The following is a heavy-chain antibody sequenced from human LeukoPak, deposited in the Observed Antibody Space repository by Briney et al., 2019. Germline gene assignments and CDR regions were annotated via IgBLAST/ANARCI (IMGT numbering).Heavy chain of an antibody. CDR3: AARDNGNDLLSYHGMDV. V-gene: IGHV1-69*06. Sequence: ASVKVSCKASGGSLRRYVFAWVRQAPGQGLECMGGIMPVLDTGSYAQGFQGRVTITADRSTSTAYMELRSLRPEDTALYYCAARDNGNDLLSYHGMDVWGNGTTVTVSS. D-gene: IGHD1-1*01. CDR1: GGSLRRYV. J-gene: IGHJ6*04. CDR2: IMPVLDTG.